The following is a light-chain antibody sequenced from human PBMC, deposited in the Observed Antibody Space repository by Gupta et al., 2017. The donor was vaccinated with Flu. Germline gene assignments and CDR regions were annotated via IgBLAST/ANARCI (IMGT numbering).Light chain of an antibody. CDR3: QQYGSSPPIT. J-gene: IGKJ5*01. Sequence: IVLTQSPGTLSLSPGERATLSCRASQSVSSSYLAWYQQKPGQAPRLLMYGASRRATGIPDRFTGSGSGTDFTLTINRLEPEDFAVYYCQQYGSSPPITFGQGTRLEIK. CDR1: QSVSSSY. V-gene: IGKV3-20*01. CDR2: GAS.